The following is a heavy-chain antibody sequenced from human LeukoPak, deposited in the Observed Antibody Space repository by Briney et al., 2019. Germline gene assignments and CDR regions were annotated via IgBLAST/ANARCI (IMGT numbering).Heavy chain of an antibody. CDR1: GGSISSYY. Sequence: SETLSLTCTVSGGSISSYYWSWIRQPPGKGLDWIGYISDSGSANYNPSLKSRVTISLDTSKSQFSLKLSSVTAADTAVYYCARHVPKWGPDSWGQGTLATVSS. CDR2: ISDSGSA. J-gene: IGHJ5*01. CDR3: ARHVPKWGPDS. V-gene: IGHV4-59*08. D-gene: IGHD1-26*01.